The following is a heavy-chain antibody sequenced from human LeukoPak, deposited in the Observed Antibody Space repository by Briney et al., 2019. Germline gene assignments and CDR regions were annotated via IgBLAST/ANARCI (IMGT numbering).Heavy chain of an antibody. Sequence: ASVKVSCKASGYTFSDYYMQWVRQAPGQGLEWMGWINPHSGGAKYAQKFQGRVTMTRDTSISTAYMELSGLGSDDTAVYYCGTLLSNGPFDYWGQGSLVTVSS. V-gene: IGHV1-2*02. CDR2: INPHSGGA. J-gene: IGHJ4*02. CDR3: GTLLSNGPFDY. CDR1: GYTFSDYY.